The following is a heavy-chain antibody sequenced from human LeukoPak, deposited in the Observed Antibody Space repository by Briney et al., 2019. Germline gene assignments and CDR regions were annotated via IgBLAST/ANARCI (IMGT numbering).Heavy chain of an antibody. CDR3: ARDSGPAAY. J-gene: IGHJ4*02. V-gene: IGHV3-21*01. CDR2: ITSSGNDV. Sequence: GGSLRLSCTASGFTFSSYNMNWVRQAPGKGLEWVSSITSSGNDVYYADSVKGRFTISRDNARNSLYLQMNSLRAEDTAVYYCARDSGPAAYWGQGTLVTVSS. CDR1: GFTFSSYN. D-gene: IGHD6-25*01.